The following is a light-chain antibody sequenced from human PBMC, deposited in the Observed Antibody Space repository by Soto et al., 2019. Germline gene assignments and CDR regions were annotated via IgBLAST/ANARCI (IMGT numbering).Light chain of an antibody. V-gene: IGLV1-47*01. Sequence: QSVLMQPPSVSGTPGQRVTISCSGRSSNIGTNNVYWYQQFPGTAPKLLIYEDDQRPSGAPDRFSGSKSGTSASLAISGLRSEDDADYYWAAWDESLNGLFGAGTKVTVL. CDR2: EDD. J-gene: IGLJ1*01. CDR1: SSNIGTNN. CDR3: AAWDESLNGL.